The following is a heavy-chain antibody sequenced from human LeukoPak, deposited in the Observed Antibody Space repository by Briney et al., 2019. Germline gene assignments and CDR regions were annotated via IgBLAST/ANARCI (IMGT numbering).Heavy chain of an antibody. CDR2: IYYSENT. D-gene: IGHD6-13*01. V-gene: IGHV4-61*08. CDR1: GGSINSGGYS. CDR3: ARVTGYVMEDYFDY. J-gene: IGHJ4*02. Sequence: PSETLSLTCAVSGGSINSGGYSWSWIRQPPGKGLEWIGYIYYSENTYYNPSLKSRVTISVDTSKNQFSLRLSSVTAADTAVYYCARVTGYVMEDYFDYWGQGTLVTVSS.